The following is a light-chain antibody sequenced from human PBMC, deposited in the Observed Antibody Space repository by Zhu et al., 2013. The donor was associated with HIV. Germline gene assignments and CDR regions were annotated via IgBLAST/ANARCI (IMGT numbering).Light chain of an antibody. Sequence: ESVLTQSPVTLSLSPGERATLSCRASQSVRYYLAWYQHKPGQTPRLLIYDGSNRATGVPARFSGSGSGTDFTLTISSLEPEDFAVYYCQHRLDWPWTFGQGTKVEIK. V-gene: IGKV3-11*01. CDR3: QHRLDWPWT. CDR1: QSVRYY. J-gene: IGKJ1*01. CDR2: DGS.